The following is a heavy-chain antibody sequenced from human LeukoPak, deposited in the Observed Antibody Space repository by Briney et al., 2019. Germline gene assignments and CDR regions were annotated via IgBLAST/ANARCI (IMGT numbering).Heavy chain of an antibody. CDR3: ARGIVVVPAALNWFDP. V-gene: IGHV1-18*01. D-gene: IGHD2-2*01. Sequence: GASVKVSCKASGYTFTSYGISWVRQAPGQGLEWMGWISAYNGNTNYAQKLQGRVTMTTDTSTSTAYMELRSLRSDDTAVYYCARGIVVVPAALNWFDPWGQGTLVTVSS. CDR1: GYTFTSYG. CDR2: ISAYNGNT. J-gene: IGHJ5*02.